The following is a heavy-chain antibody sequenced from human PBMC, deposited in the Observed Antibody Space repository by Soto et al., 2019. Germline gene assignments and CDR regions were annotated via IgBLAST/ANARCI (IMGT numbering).Heavy chain of an antibody. D-gene: IGHD6-13*01. J-gene: IGHJ4*02. CDR3: AGTKIAAAGIGTFDY. CDR1: GYTFTSYG. V-gene: IGHV1-18*01. Sequence: ASVKVSCKASGYTFTSYGISWVRQAPGQGLEWMGWISAYNGNTNYAQKLQGRVTMATDTSTSTAYMELRSLRSDDTAVYYCAGTKIAAAGIGTFDYWGQGTLVTVSS. CDR2: ISAYNGNT.